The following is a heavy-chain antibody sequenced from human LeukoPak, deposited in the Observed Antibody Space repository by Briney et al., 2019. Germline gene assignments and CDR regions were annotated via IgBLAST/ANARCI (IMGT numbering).Heavy chain of an antibody. CDR1: EFTFSNYW. J-gene: IGHJ3*02. V-gene: IGHV3-74*01. D-gene: IGHD3-3*01. Sequence: GGSLRLSCVASEFTFSNYWMHWVRQAPGKGPVWVSRIDSDGSSTTYADSVKGRFTISRDNAKNTLYLQMNSLTAEDTAVYYCARGFTIFGVVNDAFDIWGQGTMVTVSS. CDR2: IDSDGSST. CDR3: ARGFTIFGVVNDAFDI.